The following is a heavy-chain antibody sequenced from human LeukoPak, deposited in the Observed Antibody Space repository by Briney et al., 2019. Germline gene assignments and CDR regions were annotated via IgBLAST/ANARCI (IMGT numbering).Heavy chain of an antibody. CDR3: ARDRSDPAIQGYNGAYDY. D-gene: IGHD5-12*01. CDR1: GGSISSYY. Sequence: SETLSLTCTVSGGSISSYYWSWIRQPPGKGLEWIGYIYYSGSTNYNPSLKSRVTISVDTSKNQFSLKLSSVTAADTAVYYCARDRSDPAIQGYNGAYDYRGQGTLVTVSS. CDR2: IYYSGST. J-gene: IGHJ4*02. V-gene: IGHV4-59*01.